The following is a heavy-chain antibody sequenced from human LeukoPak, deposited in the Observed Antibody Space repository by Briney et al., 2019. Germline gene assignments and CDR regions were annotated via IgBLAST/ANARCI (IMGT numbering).Heavy chain of an antibody. Sequence: ASVTVSCKASGGTFSSYAISWVRQAPGQGLEWMGGIIPIFGTANYAQKFQGRVTITTDESTSTAYMELSSLRSEDTAVYYCARAPLVPATAATFDYWGQGTLVTVSS. J-gene: IGHJ4*02. V-gene: IGHV1-69*05. CDR3: ARAPLVPATAATFDY. D-gene: IGHD2-2*01. CDR1: GGTFSSYA. CDR2: IIPIFGTA.